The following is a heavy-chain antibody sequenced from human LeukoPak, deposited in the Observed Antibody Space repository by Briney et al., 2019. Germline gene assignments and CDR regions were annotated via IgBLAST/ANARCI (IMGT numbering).Heavy chain of an antibody. CDR3: ARGGWGITGNPFDY. J-gene: IGHJ4*02. D-gene: IGHD1-20*01. CDR1: GGSFSSYY. V-gene: IGHV4-34*01. Sequence: PSETLSLTCAVYGGSFSSYYWSWIRQPPGKGLEWIGEINHSGSTNYNPSLKSRVTISVDTSKNQFSLKLSSVTAADTAVYYCARGGWGITGNPFDYWGQGTLVTVSS. CDR2: INHSGST.